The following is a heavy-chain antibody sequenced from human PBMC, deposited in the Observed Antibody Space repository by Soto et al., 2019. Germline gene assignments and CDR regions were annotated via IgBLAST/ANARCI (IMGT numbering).Heavy chain of an antibody. D-gene: IGHD1-26*01. CDR3: ASSGSYIGY. J-gene: IGHJ4*02. V-gene: IGHV4-61*01. CDR2: IYYSGST. CDR1: GGSVSSGSYY. Sequence: QVQLQESGPGLVKPSETLSLTCTVSGGSVSSGSYYWSWIRQPPGKGLEWIGYIYYSGSTNYNPAPKGRVTISVETSKNQFSMKLSSVTAADTAVYYCASSGSYIGYWGQGTLVTVSS.